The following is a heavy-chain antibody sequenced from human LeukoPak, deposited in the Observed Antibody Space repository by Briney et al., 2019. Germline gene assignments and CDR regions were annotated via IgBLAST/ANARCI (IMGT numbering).Heavy chain of an antibody. CDR2: IKQDGSEK. V-gene: IGHV3-7*01. J-gene: IGHJ4*02. Sequence: GGSLRLSCVASGFTFNIYWMNWVRQAPGKGLEWVANIKQDGSEKYYVDSVKGRFTISRDNTKNSLYLQMNSLRAEDTAVYYCARDYTGGWNDYWGQGTLVIVSS. CDR3: ARDYTGGWNDY. CDR1: GFTFNIYW. D-gene: IGHD7-27*01.